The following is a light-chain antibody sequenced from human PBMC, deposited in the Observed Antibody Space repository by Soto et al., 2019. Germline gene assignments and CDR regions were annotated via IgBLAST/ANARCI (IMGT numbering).Light chain of an antibody. V-gene: IGKV1-9*01. CDR2: IAS. CDR3: QQLDSYPLT. Sequence: IQLTQSPSSLSASIGDRVTITCRASQGISNSLAWYQQKPGKAPKLLIYIASTLQSGVPPRLIGSGFATDFTLTISSLQPEDFATYYCQQLDSYPLTFGQGTRLEIK. CDR1: QGISNS. J-gene: IGKJ5*01.